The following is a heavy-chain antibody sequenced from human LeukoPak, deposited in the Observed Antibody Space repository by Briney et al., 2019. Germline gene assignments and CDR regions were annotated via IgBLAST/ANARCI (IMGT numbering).Heavy chain of an antibody. D-gene: IGHD6-19*01. J-gene: IGHJ4*02. CDR1: GFAFGSFA. Sequence: GGSLRLSCTASGFAFGSFAMSWVRQVPGRGLEWVSTISSRGDSTYVADSVKGRFTISRDNSKNSLYQQMNTVRAEDTAVYYCVKGPRPDITVAHTVENWGQGTLVTVSS. V-gene: IGHV3-23*01. CDR2: ISSRGDST. CDR3: VKGPRPDITVAHTVEN.